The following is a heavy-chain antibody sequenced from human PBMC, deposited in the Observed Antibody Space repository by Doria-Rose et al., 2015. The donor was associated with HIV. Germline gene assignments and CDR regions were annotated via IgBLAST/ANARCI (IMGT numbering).Heavy chain of an antibody. CDR2: IFSDDER. J-gene: IGHJ4*02. V-gene: IGHV2-26*01. Sequence: QVTLKESSPVLVKPTETLTLTCTVSGVSLSSPGMGVSWIRQPPGKALEWLANIFSDDERSYPTSLKSRLTISRGTSKSQVVLIMTDMDPVDTATYYCARIKSSRWYHKYYFDFWGQGTLVIVSA. D-gene: IGHD6-13*01. CDR3: ARIKSSRWYHKYYFDF. CDR1: GVSLSSPGMG.